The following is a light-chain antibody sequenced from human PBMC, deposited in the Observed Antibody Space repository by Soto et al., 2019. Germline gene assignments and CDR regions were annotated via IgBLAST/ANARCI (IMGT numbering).Light chain of an antibody. CDR2: AAS. Sequence: DIQMTQSPSSLSASVGDRVTITCRASQGISNYLAWDQQKPGKVPMLLIYAASTLKPGGQSRCSGSGSGTDFTLNISSLQPEDVSTYYCQKYKRVPFTFGPGTKVEIK. V-gene: IGKV1-27*01. J-gene: IGKJ3*01. CDR1: QGISNY. CDR3: QKYKRVPFT.